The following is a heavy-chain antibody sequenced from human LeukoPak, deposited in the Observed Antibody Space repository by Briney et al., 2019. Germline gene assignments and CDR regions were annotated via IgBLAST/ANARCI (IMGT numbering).Heavy chain of an antibody. CDR3: ARDSGSGGP. CDR2: IKPDGSEK. D-gene: IGHD6-19*01. V-gene: IGHV3-7*01. J-gene: IGHJ5*02. CDR1: GFTFSNYW. Sequence: GGSLRLSCAASGFTFSNYWMSWVRQAPGKGLEWVAHIKPDGSEKNYVDSVKGRFTLFRDDAKNSVYLQMDSLRVEDTAVYYCARDSGSGGPWGQGTPVTVSS.